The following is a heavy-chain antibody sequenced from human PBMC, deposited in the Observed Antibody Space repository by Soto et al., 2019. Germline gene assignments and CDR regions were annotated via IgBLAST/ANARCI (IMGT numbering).Heavy chain of an antibody. CDR3: ARHIWGDFWSGYYSEYYYYGMDV. V-gene: IGHV4-39*01. CDR2: IYYSGST. J-gene: IGHJ6*02. CDR1: GGSISSSSYY. D-gene: IGHD3-3*01. Sequence: SETLSLTCTVSGGSISSSSYYWGWIRQPPGKGLEWIGSIYYSGSTYYNPSLKSRVTISVDTSKNQFSLKLSSVTAAATAVYYCARHIWGDFWSGYYSEYYYYGMDVWGQGTTVTVSS.